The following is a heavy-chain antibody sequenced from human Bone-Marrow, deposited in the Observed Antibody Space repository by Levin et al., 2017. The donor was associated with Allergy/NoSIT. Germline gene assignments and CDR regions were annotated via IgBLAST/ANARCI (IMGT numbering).Heavy chain of an antibody. J-gene: IGHJ3*02. CDR2: IIPFLGTP. Sequence: ASVKVSCKATGGTFSTFAITWVRQAPGQGLEWMGGIIPFLGTPQYAQRFQDRLTITADKATNVAYMELSSLKSEDTAIYFCARVRYCNAGSCYYEPGAFDNWGQGTVVTVSS. D-gene: IGHD2-15*01. CDR3: ARVRYCNAGSCYYEPGAFDN. V-gene: IGHV1-69*10. CDR1: GGTFSTFA.